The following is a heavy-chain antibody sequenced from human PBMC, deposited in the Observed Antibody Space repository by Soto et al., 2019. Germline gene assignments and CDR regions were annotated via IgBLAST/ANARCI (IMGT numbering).Heavy chain of an antibody. CDR3: ARDPPLYGDYAFEI. J-gene: IGHJ3*02. Sequence: SETLSLTCTVSGGSISSSSYYWGWIRQPPGKGLEWIGSIYYSGSTYYNPTLKSRVTISVDTSKNQFSLKLSSVTAADTAVYYCARDPPLYGDYAFEIWGQGTMVTVSS. D-gene: IGHD4-17*01. CDR1: GGSISSSSYY. CDR2: IYYSGST. V-gene: IGHV4-39*07.